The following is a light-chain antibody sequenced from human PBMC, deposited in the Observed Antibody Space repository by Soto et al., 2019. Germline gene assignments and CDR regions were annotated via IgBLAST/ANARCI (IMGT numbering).Light chain of an antibody. Sequence: EIVMTQSPATLSVSPGERATLSCRASQSVSSNLVWYQQKPGQAPRLLFYATSTRATGIPARFSGSGSGTEFTLTISSLQSEDFAVYYCQQYNNWPRTFGQGTKVEIK. CDR2: ATS. V-gene: IGKV3-15*01. CDR3: QQYNNWPRT. CDR1: QSVSSN. J-gene: IGKJ1*01.